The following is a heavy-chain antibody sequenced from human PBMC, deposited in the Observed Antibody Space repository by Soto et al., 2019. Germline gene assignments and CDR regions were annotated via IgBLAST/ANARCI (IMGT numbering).Heavy chain of an antibody. J-gene: IGHJ6*02. Sequence: GGSLRLSCAASGFTFSSYSMNWVRQAPGKGLEWVSAISGSGNTIYYVDSVKGRFTISRDNSKNTVYLQMKSLRDEDTAIYYCARVHPSGWNSHYYGMDVWGQGTTVTVSS. CDR3: ARVHPSGWNSHYYGMDV. CDR2: ISGSGNTI. V-gene: IGHV3-23*01. D-gene: IGHD6-25*01. CDR1: GFTFSSYS.